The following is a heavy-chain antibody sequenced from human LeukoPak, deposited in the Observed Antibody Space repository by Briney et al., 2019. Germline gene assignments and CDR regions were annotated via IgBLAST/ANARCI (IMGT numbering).Heavy chain of an antibody. Sequence: PGGSLRLSCAASGFTFSSYGMHWVRQAPGKGLEWVAFIRYDGSNKYYADSVKGRFTISRDNAKNTLYLQMNSLRAEDTAVYYCARVVCDSSGYYYCYFDYWGQGTLVTVSS. D-gene: IGHD3-22*01. CDR3: ARVVCDSSGYYYCYFDY. CDR1: GFTFSSYG. CDR2: IRYDGSNK. J-gene: IGHJ4*02. V-gene: IGHV3-30*02.